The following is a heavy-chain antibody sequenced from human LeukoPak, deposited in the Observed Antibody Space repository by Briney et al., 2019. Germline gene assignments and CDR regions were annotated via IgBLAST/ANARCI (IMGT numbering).Heavy chain of an antibody. Sequence: GGSLRLSCAASGFTFTTYAFFWVRQAPGMGLEWVASISYDGSNKWYADSVKGRFTFSRDNSKNTLYLQMNSLRAEDTAVCYCAKVGPRYYYDSSGYRGSFDPWGQGTLVTVSS. D-gene: IGHD3-22*01. CDR2: ISYDGSNK. CDR3: AKVGPRYYYDSSGYRGSFDP. J-gene: IGHJ5*02. V-gene: IGHV3-30-3*01. CDR1: GFTFTTYA.